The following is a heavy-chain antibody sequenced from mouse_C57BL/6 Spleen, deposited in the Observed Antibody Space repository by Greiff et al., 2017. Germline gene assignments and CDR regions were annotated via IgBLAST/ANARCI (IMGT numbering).Heavy chain of an antibody. Sequence: QVHVKQSGAELVRPGASVTLSCKASGYTFTDYEMHWVKQTPVNGLEWIGAIDPETGGTAYNQKFKGKAILTADKSSSTPYMELRSLTSEDSAVYYCTRSKDYDDYAMDYWGQGTSVTVSS. CDR2: IDPETGGT. V-gene: IGHV1-15*01. CDR3: TRSKDYDDYAMDY. D-gene: IGHD2-4*01. CDR1: GYTFTDYE. J-gene: IGHJ4*01.